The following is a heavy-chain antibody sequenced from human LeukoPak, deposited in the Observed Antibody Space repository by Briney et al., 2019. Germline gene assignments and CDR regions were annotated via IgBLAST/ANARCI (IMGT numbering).Heavy chain of an antibody. V-gene: IGHV1-2*02. J-gene: IGHJ4*02. D-gene: IGHD3-22*01. Sequence: GASVKVSCKASGYTFTGYYMHWVRQAPGQGLEWMGWINPNSGGTNYAQKFQGRVTMTRDTSISTAYMELSRLRSDDTAVYYCARKVDYYDSSGYYYPAYYFDYWGQGTLVTVSS. CDR2: INPNSGGT. CDR1: GYTFTGYY. CDR3: ARKVDYYDSSGYYYPAYYFDY.